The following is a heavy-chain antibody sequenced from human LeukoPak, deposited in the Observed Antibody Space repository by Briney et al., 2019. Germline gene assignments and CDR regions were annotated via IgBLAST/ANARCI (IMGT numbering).Heavy chain of an antibody. CDR2: ISGSAGST. D-gene: IGHD3-10*01. CDR1: GFTFSSYA. J-gene: IGHJ4*02. Sequence: PGGSLRLSCAASGFTFSSYAMSWVRQAPGKGLEWVSGISGSAGSTSYADSVKGRFTISRDNSKNTLYLQMNSLRAEDTAVYYCAKDFRGVADYFDYWGQGTLVTVPS. CDR3: AKDFRGVADYFDY. V-gene: IGHV3-23*01.